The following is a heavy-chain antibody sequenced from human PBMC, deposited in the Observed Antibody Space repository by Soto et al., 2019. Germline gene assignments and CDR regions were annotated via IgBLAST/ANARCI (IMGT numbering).Heavy chain of an antibody. V-gene: IGHV4-61*01. Sequence: SETLSLTCTVSGGSVSSGSHHWSWIRQPPGKGLEWIGYIYYSGGTNYNPSLESRVTISVDTSKNQFSLKLRSVTAADTAVYYCARDGLCSGGDCYVDSWGQGTLVTVSS. CDR3: ARDGLCSGGDCYVDS. CDR1: GGSVSSGSHH. D-gene: IGHD2-15*01. J-gene: IGHJ4*02. CDR2: IYYSGGT.